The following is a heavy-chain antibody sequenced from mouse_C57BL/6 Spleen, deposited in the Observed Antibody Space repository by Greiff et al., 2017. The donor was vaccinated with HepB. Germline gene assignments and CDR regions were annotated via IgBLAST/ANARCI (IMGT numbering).Heavy chain of an antibody. CDR2: ISDGGSYT. CDR1: GFTFSSYA. Sequence: DVKLVESGGGLVKPGGSLKLSCAASGFTFSSYAMSWVRQTPEKRLEWVATISDGGSYTYYPDNVKGRFTISRDNAKNNLYLQMSHLKSEDTAMYYCAREGPTAVARGYFDVWGTGTTVTVSS. CDR3: AREGPTAVARGYFDV. J-gene: IGHJ1*03. D-gene: IGHD1-1*01. V-gene: IGHV5-4*01.